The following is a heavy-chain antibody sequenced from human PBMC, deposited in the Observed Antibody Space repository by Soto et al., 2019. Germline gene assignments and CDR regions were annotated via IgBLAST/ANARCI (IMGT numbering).Heavy chain of an antibody. D-gene: IGHD6-19*01. CDR2: IYYSGST. J-gene: IGHJ4*02. CDR3: ARHENTSGWYYFDY. CDR1: GGSLSSYY. V-gene: IGHV4-59*08. Sequence: PSETLSLTCTVSGGSLSSYYWSWIRQSPGKGLEWIGYIYYSGSTNYNPSLKSRVTISVDTSKNQFSLKLSSVTAADTAVYYCARHENTSGWYYFDYWGQGTLVTVSS.